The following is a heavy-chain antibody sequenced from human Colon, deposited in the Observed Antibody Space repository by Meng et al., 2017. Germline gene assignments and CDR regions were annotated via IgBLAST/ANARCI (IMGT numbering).Heavy chain of an antibody. CDR3: ARDWGDVRGGFDF. CDR1: GDSVSSNSAA. J-gene: IGHJ4*02. V-gene: IGHV6-1*01. D-gene: IGHD3-10*02. Sequence: VQLQPPGPGLVKPSPTLSLPCAISGDSVSSNSAAWNWIRQSPSRGLEWLGRTYYRSKYYNDYALSVKSRITINPDTSKNQFSLQLNSVTPEDTAIYYCARDWGDVRGGFDFWGQGTLVTVSS. CDR2: TYYRSKYYN.